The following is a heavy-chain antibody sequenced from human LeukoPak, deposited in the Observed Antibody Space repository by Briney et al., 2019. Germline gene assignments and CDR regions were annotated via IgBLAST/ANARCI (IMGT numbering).Heavy chain of an antibody. J-gene: IGHJ5*02. Sequence: GESLKISCKGSGYSFTSYWIGWVRQMPGKGLEWMGIIYPGDSDTRYSPSFQGQVTISADKSISTAYLQWSSLKASDTAVYYCARRPTYDSSGYYPNWFDPWGQGTLVTVSS. CDR3: ARRPTYDSSGYYPNWFDP. CDR2: IYPGDSDT. D-gene: IGHD3-22*01. V-gene: IGHV5-51*01. CDR1: GYSFTSYW.